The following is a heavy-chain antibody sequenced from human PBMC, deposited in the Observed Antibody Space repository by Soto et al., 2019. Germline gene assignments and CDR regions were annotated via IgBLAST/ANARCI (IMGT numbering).Heavy chain of an antibody. CDR2: ISSNGGST. D-gene: IGHD6-13*01. V-gene: IGHV3-64D*06. Sequence: GWSLRLSCSASGFTFSSYAMHWVRQAPGKGLEYVSAISSNGGSTYYADSVKCRFTISRDNSKNTLYLQMSSLRAEDTAVYYCVAAAASFRDLNFDYWGHVTLVTVSS. CDR1: GFTFSSYA. CDR3: VAAAASFRDLNFDY. J-gene: IGHJ4*01.